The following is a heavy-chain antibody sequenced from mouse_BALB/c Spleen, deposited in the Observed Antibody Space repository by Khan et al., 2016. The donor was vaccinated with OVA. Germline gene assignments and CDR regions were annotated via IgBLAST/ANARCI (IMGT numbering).Heavy chain of an antibody. CDR3: AHSSYDPRDVEV. J-gene: IGHJ1*01. CDR2: IAPANGNT. Sequence: EVQLQESGAELVKPGASVKLSCTASGFNIKDTYLHWVKQRPEQGLEWIGRIAPANGNTQYDPKFQGKATLTSDTSSNTAYLQLNSLTSEDTAVDYCAHSSYDPRDVEVWGAGNTVTVSS. CDR1: GFNIKDTY. V-gene: IGHV14-3*02. D-gene: IGHD2-3*01.